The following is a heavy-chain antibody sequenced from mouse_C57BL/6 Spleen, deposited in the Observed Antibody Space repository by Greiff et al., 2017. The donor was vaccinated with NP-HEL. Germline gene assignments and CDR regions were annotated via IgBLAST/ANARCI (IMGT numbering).Heavy chain of an antibody. D-gene: IGHD1-1*01. Sequence: VQLQQPGAELVKPGASVKLSCKASGYTFTSYWMHWVKQRPGQGLEWIGMIHPNSGSTNYNEKFKSKATLTVDKSSSTAYMQLSSLTSEDSAVYYCARKGLLVVAFDYWGQGTTLTVSS. V-gene: IGHV1-64*01. J-gene: IGHJ2*01. CDR1: GYTFTSYW. CDR2: IHPNSGST. CDR3: ARKGLLVVAFDY.